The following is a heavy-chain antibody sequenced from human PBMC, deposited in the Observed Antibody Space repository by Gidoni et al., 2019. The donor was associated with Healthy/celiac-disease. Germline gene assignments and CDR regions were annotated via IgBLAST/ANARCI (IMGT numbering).Heavy chain of an antibody. J-gene: IGHJ4*02. D-gene: IGHD3-3*01. CDR2: IKSKTDGGTT. Sequence: EVQLVESGGGLVKPGGSLRLSCAASGFTFSNAWISWVRQAPGKGLEWVGRIKSKTDGGTTDYAAPVKGRFTISRDDSKNTLYLQMNSLKTEDTAVYYCTTDDYDFWSGYSPYYFDYWGQGTLVTVSS. CDR1: GFTFSNAW. V-gene: IGHV3-15*01. CDR3: TTDDYDFWSGYSPYYFDY.